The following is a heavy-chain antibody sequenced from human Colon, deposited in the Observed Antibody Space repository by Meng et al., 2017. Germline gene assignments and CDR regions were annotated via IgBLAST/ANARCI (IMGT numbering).Heavy chain of an antibody. D-gene: IGHD3/OR15-3a*01. CDR3: AKGRTSDY. CDR1: GFTFSSDA. V-gene: IGHV3-23*04. Sequence: LGGAGGGLVQPGGSLRLSCVASGFTFSSDAMSWGRQAPGKGLEWVSAISNSGTSTYDADSVKGRFTISRDNSRNTLYLQMNSLRAEDTAVYYCAKGRTSDYWGQGTLVTVSS. CDR2: ISNSGTST. J-gene: IGHJ4*02.